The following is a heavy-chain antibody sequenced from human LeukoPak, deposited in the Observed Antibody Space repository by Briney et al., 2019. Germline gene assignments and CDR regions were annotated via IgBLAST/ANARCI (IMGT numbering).Heavy chain of an antibody. V-gene: IGHV3-48*01. D-gene: IGHD2-2*01. CDR2: ITSSSSAI. CDR3: ARGYCSSTSCRHDAFDI. CDR1: GFTFSSYA. Sequence: GGSLRLSCEVSGFTFSSYAMNWVRQAPGKGLEWISYITSSSSAIYYADSVRGRFTVSRDSSKNTLYLQMDSLRAEDTAVYYCARGYCSSTSCRHDAFDIWGQGTMVTVSS. J-gene: IGHJ3*02.